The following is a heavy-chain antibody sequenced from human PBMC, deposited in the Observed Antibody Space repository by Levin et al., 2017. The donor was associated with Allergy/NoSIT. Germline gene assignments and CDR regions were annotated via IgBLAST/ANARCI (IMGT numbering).Heavy chain of an antibody. CDR3: ARSGSYNRWYFDL. CDR1: GFTFSSYA. D-gene: IGHD1-26*01. Sequence: LSLTCAASGFTFSSYAMSWVRQTPGKGLEWVSAISGSGGSTYFPDSVKGRFTISRDNSQNTLYLQMNSLRAEDTAVYYCARSGSYNRWYFDLWGRGTLVTVSS. CDR2: ISGSGGST. V-gene: IGHV3-23*01. J-gene: IGHJ2*01.